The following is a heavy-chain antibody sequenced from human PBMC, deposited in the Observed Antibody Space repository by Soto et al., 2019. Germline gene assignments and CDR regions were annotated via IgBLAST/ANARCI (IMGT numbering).Heavy chain of an antibody. J-gene: IGHJ5*02. Sequence: PSETLSLTCTVSGGSISSYYWSWIRQPPGKGLEWIGYIYYSGSTNYNPSLKSRVTISVDTSKNQFSLKLSSVTAADTAVYYCARLTLLRHRPWFDPWGQGTLVTVSS. V-gene: IGHV4-59*08. D-gene: IGHD3-10*01. CDR2: IYYSGST. CDR3: ARLTLLRHRPWFDP. CDR1: GGSISSYY.